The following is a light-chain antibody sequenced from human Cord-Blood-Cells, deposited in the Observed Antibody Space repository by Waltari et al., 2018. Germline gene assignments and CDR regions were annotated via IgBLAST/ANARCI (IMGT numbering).Light chain of an antibody. CDR1: SSNIGSNT. V-gene: IGLV1-44*01. CDR3: VAWDDSLNGPV. J-gene: IGLJ3*02. CDR2: SNN. Sequence: QSVLTQPPSASGTPGQRVTISCSGSSSNIGSNTVNWYQQLPGTAPTLLIYSNNQRPSGVPDRFSGSKSGTSASLAISGLQSEDEADYYCVAWDDSLNGPVFGGGTKLTVL.